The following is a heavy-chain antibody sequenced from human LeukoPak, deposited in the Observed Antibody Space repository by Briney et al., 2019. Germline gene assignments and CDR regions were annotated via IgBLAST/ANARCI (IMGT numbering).Heavy chain of an antibody. CDR1: GYTFTSYY. Sequence: ASVKVSCKASGYTFTSYYMQWVRQAPGQGLEWMGIINPSGGSTSYAQKFQGKVSMTRDASTTTVYMELSSLTSEDTAVYYCARSRGGAFSYGTDYWGQGTLVTVSS. CDR3: ARSRGGAFSYGTDY. CDR2: INPSGGST. D-gene: IGHD5-18*01. J-gene: IGHJ4*02. V-gene: IGHV1-46*01.